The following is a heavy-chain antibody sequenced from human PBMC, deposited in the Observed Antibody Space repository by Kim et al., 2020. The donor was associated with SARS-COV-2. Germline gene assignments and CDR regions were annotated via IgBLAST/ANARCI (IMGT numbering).Heavy chain of an antibody. Sequence: GGSLRLSCAASGFTVSSNYMSWVRQAPGKGLEWVSVIYSGGSTYYADSVKGRFTISRDNSKNTLYLQMNSLRAADTAVYYCARDLRYDRSAFDIWGQGT. CDR1: GFTVSSNY. CDR2: IYSGGST. CDR3: ARDLRYDRSAFDI. V-gene: IGHV3-53*01. D-gene: IGHD3-22*01. J-gene: IGHJ3*02.